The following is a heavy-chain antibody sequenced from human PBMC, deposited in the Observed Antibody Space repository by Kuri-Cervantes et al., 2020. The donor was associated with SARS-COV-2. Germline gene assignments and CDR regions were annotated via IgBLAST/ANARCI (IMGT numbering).Heavy chain of an antibody. J-gene: IGHJ4*02. CDR1: GFTFDDYA. D-gene: IGHD1-26*01. V-gene: IGHV3-9*03. CDR3: AKDLSGSFAFDY. Sequence: GGSLRLSCAASGFTFDDYAMHWVRQAPGKGLEWVSGISWNSGSIGYADSVKGRFTISRDNAKNSLYLQMNSLRAEDMAVYYCAKDLSGSFAFDYWGQGTLVTVSS. CDR2: ISWNSGSI.